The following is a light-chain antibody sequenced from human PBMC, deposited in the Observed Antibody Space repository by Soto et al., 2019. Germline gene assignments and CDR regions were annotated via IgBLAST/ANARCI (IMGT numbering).Light chain of an antibody. Sequence: EIMLTQSPATLSLSPGERATLSCRASQSVSSYLAWYQQKPGQAPRLLIYDASNRATGIPARFSGSGSGTDFTLTSSSLEPEEFAVYYCQQRSNWPLTFGGGTKVEIK. V-gene: IGKV3-11*01. CDR2: DAS. CDR1: QSVSSY. J-gene: IGKJ4*01. CDR3: QQRSNWPLT.